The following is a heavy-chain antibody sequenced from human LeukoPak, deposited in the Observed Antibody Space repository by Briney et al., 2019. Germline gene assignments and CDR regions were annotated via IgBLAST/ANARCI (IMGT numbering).Heavy chain of an antibody. CDR2: IIPIFGTA. CDR1: GGTFSSYA. D-gene: IGHD3-22*01. Sequence: ASVKVSCKASGGTFSSYAISWVRQAPGQGLEWMGGIIPIFGTANYAQKLQGRVTMTTDTSTSTAYMELRSLRSDDTAVYYCARDLGRNFYYALDYWGQGTLVTVSS. J-gene: IGHJ4*02. CDR3: ARDLGRNFYYALDY. V-gene: IGHV1-69*05.